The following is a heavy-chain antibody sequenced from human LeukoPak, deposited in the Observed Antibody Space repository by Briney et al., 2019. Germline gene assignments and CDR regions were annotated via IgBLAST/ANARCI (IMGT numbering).Heavy chain of an antibody. V-gene: IGHV3-23*01. CDR2: ISGSGGST. CDR3: ARDRRGSYYFDY. J-gene: IGHJ4*02. D-gene: IGHD1-26*01. CDR1: GFTFSSYA. Sequence: PGGSLRLPCAASGFTFSSYAMSWVRQAPGKGLEWVSAISGSGGSTYYADSVKGRFTISRDNSKNTLYLQMNSLRAEDTAVYYCARDRRGSYYFDYWGQGTLVTVSS.